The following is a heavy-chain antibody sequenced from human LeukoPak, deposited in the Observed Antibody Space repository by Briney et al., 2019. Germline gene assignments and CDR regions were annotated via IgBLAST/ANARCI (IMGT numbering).Heavy chain of an antibody. J-gene: IGHJ6*02. CDR2: ISWNSGSI. V-gene: IGHV3-9*01. CDR3: AKDLSASELLWFGELIDYCYGMDV. D-gene: IGHD3-10*01. CDR1: GFTFDDYA. Sequence: GGSLRLSCAASGFTFDDYAMHWVRQAPGKGLEWVSGISWNSGSIGYADSVKGRFTISRDNAKNSLYLQMNSLRAEDTALYYCAKDLSASELLWFGELIDYCYGMDVWGQGTTVTVSS.